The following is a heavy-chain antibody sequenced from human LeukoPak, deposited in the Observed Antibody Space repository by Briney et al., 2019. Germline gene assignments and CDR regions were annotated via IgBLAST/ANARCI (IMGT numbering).Heavy chain of an antibody. J-gene: IGHJ3*02. CDR2: ISYDGSNK. D-gene: IGHD1-14*01. CDR1: GFTFSSYA. Sequence: GGSLRLSCAASGFTFSSYAMHWVRQAPGKGLEWVAVISYDGSNKYYADSVKGRFTISRDNSKNTLYLQMNSLRAEDTAVYYCARAGGSEPRIVAFDIWGQGTMVTVSS. V-gene: IGHV3-30-3*01. CDR3: ARAGGSEPRIVAFDI.